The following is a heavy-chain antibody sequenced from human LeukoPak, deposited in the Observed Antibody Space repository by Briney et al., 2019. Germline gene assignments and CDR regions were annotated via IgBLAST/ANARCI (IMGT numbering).Heavy chain of an antibody. J-gene: IGHJ4*02. CDR3: ARGCGGDCYPFRDY. D-gene: IGHD2-21*02. CDR1: GFTFNSYE. CDR2: LTSSGGTK. Sequence: GGSLRLSCAASGFTFNSYEMNWVRQAPGKGLEWVSYLTSSGGTKYYADSVKGRFTISRDNAKNSLYLQMSSLRAEDTAVYYCARGCGGDCYPFRDYWGQGTLVTVSS. V-gene: IGHV3-48*03.